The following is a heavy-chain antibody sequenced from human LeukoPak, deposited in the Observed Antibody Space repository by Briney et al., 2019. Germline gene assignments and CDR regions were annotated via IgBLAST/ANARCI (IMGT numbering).Heavy chain of an antibody. CDR3: AGGTTNTNGAFDM. CDR1: GYTFTNYY. J-gene: IGHJ3*02. D-gene: IGHD2-8*01. Sequence: GASVKVSCKASGYTFTNYYIHWVRQAPGQGLEWMGIINPSGSSTSYAQKFQGRVTMTRDTSTSTVYMQLSSLRSEDTAVYYCAGGTTNTNGAFDMWGQGTMVTVSS. CDR2: INPSGSST. V-gene: IGHV1-46*01.